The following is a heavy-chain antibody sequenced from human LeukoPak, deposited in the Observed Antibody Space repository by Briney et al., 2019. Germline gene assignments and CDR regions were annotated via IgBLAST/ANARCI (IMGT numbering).Heavy chain of an antibody. CDR3: ARDRAEGKTWVEFDP. Sequence: PGGSLRLSCAASGFIVNSYAMSWVRQAPGKGLAWVSLIYSDGVTQYADSVKGRFTISRDNSKNTLYLLMNSLRDEDTAVYFCARDRAEGKTWVEFDPWGQGTLVTVSS. V-gene: IGHV3-66*02. CDR2: IYSDGVT. J-gene: IGHJ5*02. CDR1: GFIVNSYA.